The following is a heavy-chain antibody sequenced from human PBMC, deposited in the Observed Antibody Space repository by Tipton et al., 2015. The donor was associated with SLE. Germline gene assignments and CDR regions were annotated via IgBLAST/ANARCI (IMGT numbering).Heavy chain of an antibody. Sequence: TLSLTCTVFGGSISSSSYYWGWIRQPPGKGLEWIGSIYYSGSTYYNPSLKSRVTISVDTSKNQFSLKLSSVTAADTAVYYCARLSWIQLHFDYCGQGTLVTVSS. CDR1: GGSISSSSYY. V-gene: IGHV4-39*01. CDR3: ARLSWIQLHFDY. CDR2: IYYSGST. J-gene: IGHJ4*02. D-gene: IGHD5-18*01.